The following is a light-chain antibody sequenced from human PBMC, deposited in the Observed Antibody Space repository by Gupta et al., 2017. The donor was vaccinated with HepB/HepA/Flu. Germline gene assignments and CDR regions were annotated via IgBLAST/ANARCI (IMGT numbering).Light chain of an antibody. J-gene: IGLJ2*01. V-gene: IGLV3-21*04. Sequence: SSVLTQPPSVSVPPGKTARITCGGNNIGSKSVHWYQQKPGQAPVRVIYYDSDRPSGIPERFSGSNSGNTATLTISRVEAGDEADYYCQVWDSNSDNVLFGGGTKLTVL. CDR1: NIGSKS. CDR2: YDS. CDR3: QVWDSNSDNVL.